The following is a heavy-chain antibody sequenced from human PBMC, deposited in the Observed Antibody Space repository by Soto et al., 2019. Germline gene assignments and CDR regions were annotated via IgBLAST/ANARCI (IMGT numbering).Heavy chain of an antibody. CDR1: GFTFSSYN. CDR2: ISRSGDRT. CDR3: ARARCSSGQCYYFDY. V-gene: IGHV3-64*02. Sequence: EVQLGEFGEGLVQPGRSLRLSCAASGFTFSSYNIHWIRQAPGKGLEFASAISRSGDRTYYADSVKGRFTITRDNSKNTVWLQMGSLRAEDMAVYYCARARCSSGQCYYFDYWGRGALVSVSS. D-gene: IGHD2-15*01. J-gene: IGHJ4*02.